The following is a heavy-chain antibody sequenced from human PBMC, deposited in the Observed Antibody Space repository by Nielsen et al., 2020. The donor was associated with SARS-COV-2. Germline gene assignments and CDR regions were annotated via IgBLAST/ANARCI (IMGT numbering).Heavy chain of an antibody. Sequence: GESLKISCAASGFTFSSYAMSWVRQAPGKGLEWVSAISGSGGSTYYADSVKGRFTISRDNSKNTLYLQMNSLRAEDTAVYYCAREDYGDYGFDYWGQGTLVTVSS. V-gene: IGHV3-23*01. D-gene: IGHD4-17*01. CDR1: GFTFSSYA. CDR3: AREDYGDYGFDY. CDR2: ISGSGGST. J-gene: IGHJ4*02.